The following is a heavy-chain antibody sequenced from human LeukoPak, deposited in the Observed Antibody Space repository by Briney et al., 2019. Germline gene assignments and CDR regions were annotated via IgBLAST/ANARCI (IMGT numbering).Heavy chain of an antibody. CDR2: IYYSGST. CDR3: ARVGITIFGDRCYYYGMDV. CDR1: GGSISSGGYY. Sequence: SETLSLTCTVSGGSISSGGYYWSWIRQHPGKGLEWIGYIYYSGSTYYNPSLKSRVTISVDTSKNQFSLKLSSVTAADTAVYYCARVGITIFGDRCYYYGMDVWGQGTTVTVSS. D-gene: IGHD3-3*01. V-gene: IGHV4-31*03. J-gene: IGHJ6*02.